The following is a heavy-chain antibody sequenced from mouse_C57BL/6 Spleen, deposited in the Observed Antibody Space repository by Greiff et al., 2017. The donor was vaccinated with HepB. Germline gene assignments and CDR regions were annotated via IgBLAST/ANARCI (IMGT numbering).Heavy chain of an antibody. Sequence: EVQLQQSGPELVKPGASVKISCKASGYTFTDYYMNWVKQSHGKSLEWIGDINPNNGGTSYNQKFKGKATLTVDKSSSTAYMELRSLTSEDSAVYYCAANWASGYWGQGTTLTVSS. J-gene: IGHJ2*01. D-gene: IGHD4-1*02. CDR2: INPNNGGT. CDR3: AANWASGY. CDR1: GYTFTDYY. V-gene: IGHV1-26*01.